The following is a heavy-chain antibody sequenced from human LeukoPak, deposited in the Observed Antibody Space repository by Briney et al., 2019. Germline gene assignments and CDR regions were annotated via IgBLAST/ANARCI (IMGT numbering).Heavy chain of an antibody. CDR3: ASRLSGGVDAFDI. Sequence: ASVKVSCKASGYTFTGYYMHWVRQAPGQGLEWMGWINPNSGGTYYAQKFQGRVAMTRDTSISTAYMELSRLRSDDTAVYYCASRLSGGVDAFDIWGQGTMVTVSS. CDR1: GYTFTGYY. J-gene: IGHJ3*02. D-gene: IGHD1-26*01. CDR2: INPNSGGT. V-gene: IGHV1-2*02.